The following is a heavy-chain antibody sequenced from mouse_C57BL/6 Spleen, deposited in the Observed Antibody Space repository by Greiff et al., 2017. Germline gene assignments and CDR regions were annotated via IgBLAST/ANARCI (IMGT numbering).Heavy chain of an antibody. CDR3: ARDGYSSYWYFDV. D-gene: IGHD2-3*01. J-gene: IGHJ1*03. CDR2: IHPNSGST. V-gene: IGHV1-64*01. Sequence: QVQLQQPGAELVKPGASVKLSCKASGYTFTSYWMHWVKQRPGQGLEWIGMIHPNSGSTNYNEKFKSKATLTVGKSSSTAYMQLSSLTSEDSAVYYCARDGYSSYWYFDVWGTGTTVTVSS. CDR1: GYTFTSYW.